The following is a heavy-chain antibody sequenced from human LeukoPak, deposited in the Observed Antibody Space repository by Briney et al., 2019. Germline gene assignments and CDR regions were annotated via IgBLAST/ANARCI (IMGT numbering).Heavy chain of an antibody. D-gene: IGHD3-22*01. CDR2: MFYSGST. J-gene: IGHJ6*03. CDR1: GDSISTSSHY. V-gene: IGHV4-39*07. Sequence: SETLSLTCTVSGDSISTSSHYWGWLRQPPGKGLEWMGAMFYSGSTYDNPSLKSRVTISVDTSKNQFSLKLSSVTAADTAVYYCARLDYYDSSGSYYMDVWGKGITVPVSS. CDR3: ARLDYYDSSGSYYMDV.